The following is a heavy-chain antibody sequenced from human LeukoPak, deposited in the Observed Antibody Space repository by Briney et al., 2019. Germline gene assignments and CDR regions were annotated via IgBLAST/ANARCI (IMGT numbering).Heavy chain of an antibody. V-gene: IGHV3-48*02. CDR2: ISGDTRTI. Sequence: GGSLRLSCAASGFSFSDNGISWVRQVPGKGLECISYISGDTRTIYYADSVRGRFTVSRDNAKNTLYLRMNSLRDEDTAVYYCARDSSSWYDQGYYSDMDVWGQGTTVTVSS. CDR1: GFSFSDNG. J-gene: IGHJ6*02. D-gene: IGHD6-13*01. CDR3: ARDSSSWYDQGYYSDMDV.